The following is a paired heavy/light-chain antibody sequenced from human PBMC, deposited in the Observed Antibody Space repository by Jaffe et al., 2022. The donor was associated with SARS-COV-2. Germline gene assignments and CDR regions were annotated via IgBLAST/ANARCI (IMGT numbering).Heavy chain of an antibody. V-gene: IGHV4-59*01. CDR3: ARDRGGYSSSFFPGGMDV. D-gene: IGHD6-6*01. J-gene: IGHJ6*02. CDR1: GGSINNYY. CDR2: IYYSGSA. Sequence: QVQLQESGPGLVKPSETLSLTCTVSGGSINNYYWSWIRQPPGKGLEWIGYIYYSGSANYNPSLKSRVTISVDTSKTQFSLKLSSVTAADTAVYYCARDRGGYSSSFFPGGMDVWGQGTTVAVSS.
Light chain of an antibody. CDR1: SSNIGVGYD. Sequence: QSVLTQPPSVSGAPGQRVTISCTGSSSNIGVGYDVHWYQQLPGTAPKLLIYGNSNRPSGVPDRFSGSKSGTSASLAISGLQAEDEADYYCQSYDNSLRVFGTGTKVTVL. CDR2: GNS. J-gene: IGLJ1*01. V-gene: IGLV1-40*01. CDR3: QSYDNSLRV.